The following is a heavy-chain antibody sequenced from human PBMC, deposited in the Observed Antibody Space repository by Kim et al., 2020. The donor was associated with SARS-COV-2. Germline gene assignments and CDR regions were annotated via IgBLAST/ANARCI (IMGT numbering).Heavy chain of an antibody. CDR2: INGGDGNT. V-gene: IGHV1-3*01. J-gene: IGHJ4*02. CDR3: ARWDGNSLDQ. Sequence: ASVKVSCKASGYTFTGFAIHWVRQAPGQSLECMGWINGGDGNTKDLQKFQGRVSITRDASASTAYLEVNSLRSEDTAVYYCARWDGNSLDQWGQGTPV. CDR1: GYTFTGFA. D-gene: IGHD1-1*01.